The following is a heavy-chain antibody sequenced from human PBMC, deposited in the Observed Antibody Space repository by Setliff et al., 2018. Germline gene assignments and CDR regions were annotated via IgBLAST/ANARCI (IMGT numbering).Heavy chain of an antibody. V-gene: IGHV3-7*03. Sequence: GSLRLSCAASGFTFSSYWMSWVRQAPGKGLEWVANIKQDGSEKYYVDSVKGRFTISRDNAKNSLYLQMNSLRAEDTALYYCAKDISRYYYGMDVWGQGTTVTVSS. J-gene: IGHJ6*02. CDR2: IKQDGSEK. CDR3: AKDISRYYYGMDV. CDR1: GFTFSSYW. D-gene: IGHD3-9*01.